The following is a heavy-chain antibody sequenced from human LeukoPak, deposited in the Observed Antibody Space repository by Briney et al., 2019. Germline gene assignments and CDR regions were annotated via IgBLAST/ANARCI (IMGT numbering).Heavy chain of an antibody. CDR1: GFTFSSYG. CDR3: AKGRVFGVVIPSFDY. J-gene: IGHJ4*02. V-gene: IGHV3-30*18. CDR2: ISYDGSNK. Sequence: GGSLRLSCAASGFTFSSYGMHGVRQAPGKGLEWVAVISYDGSNKYYADSVKGRFTISRDNSKNKLYLQMNSLRAEETAVYYCAKGRVFGVVIPSFDYWGQGTLVTVSS. D-gene: IGHD3-3*01.